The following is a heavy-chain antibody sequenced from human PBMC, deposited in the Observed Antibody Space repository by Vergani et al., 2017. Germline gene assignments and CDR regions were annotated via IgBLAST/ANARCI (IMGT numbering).Heavy chain of an antibody. D-gene: IGHD2-15*01. CDR3: ARVCSGGSCYWDYYYGMDV. Sequence: QVQLVQSGAEVKKPGSSVKVSCKASGGTFSSYAISWVRQAPGQGLEWMGGIIPIFGTANYAQKFQGRVTITADESTSTAYMELSSLRSEDTAVYYCARVCSGGSCYWDYYYGMDVWGQGTTVTVSS. V-gene: IGHV1-69*12. CDR2: IIPIFGTA. J-gene: IGHJ6*02. CDR1: GGTFSSYA.